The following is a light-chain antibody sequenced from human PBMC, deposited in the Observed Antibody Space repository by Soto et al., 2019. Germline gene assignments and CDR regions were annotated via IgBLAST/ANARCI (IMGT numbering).Light chain of an antibody. Sequence: EIVLTQSPVTLPASLVGMATLFFMASQSVSSNLAWYQQKPGQAPRLLIYGASTRATGIPARFSGSGSGTEFTLTISSLQSEDFAVYYCQQYNNWPPINCGQGTRLEIK. J-gene: IGKJ5*01. V-gene: IGKV3-15*01. CDR1: QSVSSN. CDR2: GAS. CDR3: QQYNNWPPIN.